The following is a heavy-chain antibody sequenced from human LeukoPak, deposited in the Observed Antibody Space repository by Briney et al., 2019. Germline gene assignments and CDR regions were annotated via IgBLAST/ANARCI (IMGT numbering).Heavy chain of an antibody. CDR3: ARDIWRSFDF. J-gene: IGHJ5*01. CDR1: GFTFSSYW. CDR2: INTDGNEK. D-gene: IGHD2-15*01. Sequence: QSGGSLRLSCAVSGFTFSSYWMHWVRQAPGKGLECVATINTDGNEKSYVDSVKGRFTISRDNAKNSLYLQMNSLRVEDTAVYYCARDIWRSFDFRGQGSLVTVSS. V-gene: IGHV3-7*01.